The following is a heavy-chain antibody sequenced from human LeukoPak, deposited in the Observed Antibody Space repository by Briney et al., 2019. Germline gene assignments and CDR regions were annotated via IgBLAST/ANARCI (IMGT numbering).Heavy chain of an antibody. D-gene: IGHD2-2*01. CDR1: GYSFTSYW. V-gene: IGHV5-10-1*01. CDR2: IDPNDSYA. J-gene: IGHJ4*02. Sequence: GESLKISCKGSGYSFTSYWISWVRQMPGKGLEWMGRIDPNDSYANYSPSFQGHVTISVDKSITTAYLQWSSLKASDTAMYYCARLGYCSTSSCYGDFWGQGALVSVSS. CDR3: ARLGYCSTSSCYGDF.